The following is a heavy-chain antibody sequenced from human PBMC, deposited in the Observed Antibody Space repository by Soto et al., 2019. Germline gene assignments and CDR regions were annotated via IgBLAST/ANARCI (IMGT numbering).Heavy chain of an antibody. Sequence: PGGSLRLSCAASGFTLSNYAMHWVRQAPGKGLEWVATISYDGSKKNYADSVKGRFTISRDNSKNALYLQMNSLRAEDTAVYYCMRTPGNTMDYWGHGTLVTVSS. J-gene: IGHJ4*01. CDR2: ISYDGSKK. D-gene: IGHD3-3*01. CDR3: MRTPGNTMDY. CDR1: GFTLSNYA. V-gene: IGHV3-30-3*01.